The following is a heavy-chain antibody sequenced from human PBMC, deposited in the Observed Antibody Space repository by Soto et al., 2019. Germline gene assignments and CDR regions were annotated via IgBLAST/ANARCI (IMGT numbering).Heavy chain of an antibody. Sequence: SVKGSCRSYANTFTYYGINWVRHSPGQGVEWMGWISGYNGNTKYARKFQDRVTMTADTSTRTAFMEVRSLTSDDTGVYFCAATGGNYFGLDVWGQGTTVPDSS. CDR2: ISGYNGNT. CDR3: AATGGNYFGLDV. J-gene: IGHJ6*02. D-gene: IGHD2-15*01. CDR1: ANTFTYYG. V-gene: IGHV1-18*01.